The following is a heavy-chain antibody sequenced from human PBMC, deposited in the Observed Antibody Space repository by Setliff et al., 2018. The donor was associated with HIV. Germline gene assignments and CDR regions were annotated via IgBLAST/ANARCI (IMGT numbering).Heavy chain of an antibody. J-gene: IGHJ4*02. CDR2: ITAGGTT. D-gene: IGHD3-22*01. V-gene: IGHV3-23*01. CDR3: AKDRGSGYYSPSDY. CDR1: GFTFSSYA. Sequence: PGGSLRLSCAASGFTFSSYAMSWVRQAPGKGLEWVSIITAGGTTYYEDSVKGRLTISRDNSKSTLYLQMNSLRAEDTAVYYCAKDRGSGYYSPSDYWGQGTLVTVSS.